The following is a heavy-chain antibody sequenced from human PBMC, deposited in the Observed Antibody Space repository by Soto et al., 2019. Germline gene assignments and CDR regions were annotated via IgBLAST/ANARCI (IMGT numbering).Heavy chain of an antibody. CDR1: GFSLTTTGLG. CDR2: IYWDGDK. CDR3: ARRLHGPSKPGWFDP. J-gene: IGHJ5*02. D-gene: IGHD2-15*01. V-gene: IGHV2-5*02. Sequence: QITLKESGPTLVKPTQTLTLTCTLSGFSLTTTGLGVGWILQPPGKALEWLALIYWDGDKRDSPSLRSRLTITKDSAKNQVALKWTNLGPADTATYYCARRLHGPSKPGWFDPWGPGTLVTVSS.